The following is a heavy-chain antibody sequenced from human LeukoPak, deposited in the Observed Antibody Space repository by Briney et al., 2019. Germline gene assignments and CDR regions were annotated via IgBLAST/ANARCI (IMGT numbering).Heavy chain of an antibody. D-gene: IGHD1-1*01. CDR1: GSTFSTYW. CDR3: ARDSPGYLAYDS. V-gene: IGHV3-7*04. J-gene: IGHJ4*02. CDR2: IKEDGSAT. Sequence: GGSLRLSCAASGSTFSTYWMTWARQAPGKGPEWVANIKEDGSATYYVDSVKGRFTISRDNAKKSLYLQMNSLRAEDTAVYYCARDSPGYLAYDSWGQGTLVTVSS.